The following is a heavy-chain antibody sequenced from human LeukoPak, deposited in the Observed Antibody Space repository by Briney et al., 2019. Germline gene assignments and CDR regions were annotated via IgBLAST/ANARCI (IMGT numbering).Heavy chain of an antibody. J-gene: IGHJ4*02. D-gene: IGHD1-1*01. V-gene: IGHV4-38-2*02. CDR1: GYSISSGYY. CDR3: ARDSAPGRTGTGGY. Sequence: PSETLSLTCTVSGYSISSGYYWGWIRQPPGKGLEWIGSIYHSGSTYYNPSLKSRVTMSVDTSKNQFSLKLSSVTAADTAVYYCARDSAPGRTGTGGYWGQGTLVTVSS. CDR2: IYHSGST.